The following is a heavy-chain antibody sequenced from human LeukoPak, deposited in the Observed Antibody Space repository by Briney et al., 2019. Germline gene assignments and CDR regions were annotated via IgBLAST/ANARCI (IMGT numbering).Heavy chain of an antibody. D-gene: IGHD3-22*01. Sequence: SETLSPTCTVSDGSISSGSYYWGWIRQPPEKGLEWIGSIYYSGTTYYNPSLKSRVTMSVDTSKNQFSLKLTSVTAADTALYYCVSQYDSSGYLVGFDYWGQGTLVTVSS. CDR3: VSQYDSSGYLVGFDY. V-gene: IGHV4-39*01. CDR2: IYYSGTT. CDR1: DGSISSGSYY. J-gene: IGHJ4*02.